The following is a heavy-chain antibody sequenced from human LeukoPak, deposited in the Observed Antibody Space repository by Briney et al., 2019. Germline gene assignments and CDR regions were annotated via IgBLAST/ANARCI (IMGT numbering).Heavy chain of an antibody. Sequence: SETLSLTCTDSGGSISSYYWSWIRQPPGKGLEWIGYIYYSGSTNYNPSLKSRVTISVDTSKNQFSLKLSSVTAADTAVYYCASIAVAGHGLFDYWGQGTLVTVSS. D-gene: IGHD6-19*01. CDR1: GGSISSYY. V-gene: IGHV4-59*08. CDR3: ASIAVAGHGLFDY. J-gene: IGHJ4*02. CDR2: IYYSGST.